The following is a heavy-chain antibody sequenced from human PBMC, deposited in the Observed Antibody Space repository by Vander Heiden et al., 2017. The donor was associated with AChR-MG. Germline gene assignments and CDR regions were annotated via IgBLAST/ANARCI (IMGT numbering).Heavy chain of an antibody. CDR1: GGTFSSYA. J-gene: IGHJ4*02. D-gene: IGHD4-17*01. CDR3: ARGRDYLAGCFDY. Sequence: HVQPVPSGPEVKTPGASAKVSCKAPGGTFSSYANSGVRQAPGEGLEWMGGIIPIFGTAYDAQKVQSRVTITADESTRTAYMEMSRLRSEDAGVYYCARGRDYLAGCFDYWGQGTLVTVSS. V-gene: IGHV1-69*01. CDR2: IIPIFGTA.